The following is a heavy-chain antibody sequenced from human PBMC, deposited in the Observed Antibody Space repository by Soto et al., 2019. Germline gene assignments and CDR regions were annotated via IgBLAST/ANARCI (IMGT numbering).Heavy chain of an antibody. Sequence: PSETLSLTCTVSGGSISSSSYYWGWIHQPPGKGLEWIGSIYYSGSTYYNPSLKSRVTISVDTSKNQFSLKLSSVTAADTAVYYCARPASYDSSGYAYYFDYWGQGTLVTVSS. D-gene: IGHD3-22*01. V-gene: IGHV4-39*01. J-gene: IGHJ4*02. CDR1: GGSISSSSYY. CDR2: IYYSGST. CDR3: ARPASYDSSGYAYYFDY.